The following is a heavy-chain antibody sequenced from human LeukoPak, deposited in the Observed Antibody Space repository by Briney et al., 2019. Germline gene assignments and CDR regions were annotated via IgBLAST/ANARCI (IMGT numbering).Heavy chain of an antibody. V-gene: IGHV4-34*01. J-gene: IGHJ5*02. D-gene: IGHD2-15*01. CDR1: GGSISSYY. Sequence: PSETLSLTCTVSGGSISSYYWSWIRQPPGKGLEWIGEINHSGSTNYNPSLKSRVTISVDTSKNQFSLKLSSVTAADTAVYYCARGSGIPRYCSGGSCYFNWFDPWGQGTLVTVSS. CDR3: ARGSGIPRYCSGGSCYFNWFDP. CDR2: INHSGST.